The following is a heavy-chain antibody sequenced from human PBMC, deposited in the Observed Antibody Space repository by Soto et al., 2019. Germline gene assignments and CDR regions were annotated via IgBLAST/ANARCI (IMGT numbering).Heavy chain of an antibody. V-gene: IGHV3-21*01. CDR3: VKSGTARLLRHSWFET. CDR1: GFTFNTYD. D-gene: IGHD3-16*01. CDR2: ITTSSAYI. J-gene: IGHJ5*02. Sequence: EVQLVESGGGLVKPGGSLRLSCAASGFTFNTYDMNWVRQAPGKGLEWVSSITTSSAYIYYADSLKGRITISRDNAKNALFLQMNSLRAEATAVYYCVKSGTARLLRHSWFETWGQGSVVTVSS.